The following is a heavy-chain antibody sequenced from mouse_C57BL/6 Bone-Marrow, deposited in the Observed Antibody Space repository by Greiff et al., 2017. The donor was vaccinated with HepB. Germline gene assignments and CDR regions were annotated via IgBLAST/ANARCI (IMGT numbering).Heavy chain of an antibody. D-gene: IGHD2-4*01. CDR2: IYPGGGGT. V-gene: IGHV1-55*01. CDR1: GYTFTSYW. J-gene: IGHJ4*01. Sequence: VQLQQPGAELVKPGASVKMSCKASGYTFTSYWITWVKQRPGQGLEWIGDIYPGGGGTNYNEKFKSKATLTVDTSSSTAYMQLSSLTSEDSAVYYCARITRRTMDYWGQGSSVTVSS. CDR3: ARITRRTMDY.